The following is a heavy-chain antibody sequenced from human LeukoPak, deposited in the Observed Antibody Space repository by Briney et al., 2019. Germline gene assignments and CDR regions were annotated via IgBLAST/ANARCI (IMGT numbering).Heavy chain of an antibody. D-gene: IGHD4-17*01. CDR1: GLTFSSHW. V-gene: IGHV3-30*18. Sequence: GGSLRLSCAASGLTFSSHWMHWVRQAPGKGLEWVAVISYDGSNKYYADSVKGRFTISRDNSKNTLYLQMNSLRAEDTAVYYCAKNGDYGDPDFDYWGQGTLVTVSS. J-gene: IGHJ4*02. CDR2: ISYDGSNK. CDR3: AKNGDYGDPDFDY.